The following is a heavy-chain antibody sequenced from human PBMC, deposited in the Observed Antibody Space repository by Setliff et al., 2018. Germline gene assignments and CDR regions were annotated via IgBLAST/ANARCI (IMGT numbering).Heavy chain of an antibody. CDR1: GFTFDDYG. V-gene: IGHV3-20*01. J-gene: IGHJ3*02. CDR3: ARDDGSGWYFDAFDI. Sequence: SGGSLSLSCAASGFTFDDYGMSWVRQAPGKGLEWVSGINWNGGSTGYADSVKGRFTISRDNAKNSLYLQMNSLRAEDTALYHCARDDGSGWYFDAFDIWGQGTMVTVSS. D-gene: IGHD6-19*01. CDR2: INWNGGST.